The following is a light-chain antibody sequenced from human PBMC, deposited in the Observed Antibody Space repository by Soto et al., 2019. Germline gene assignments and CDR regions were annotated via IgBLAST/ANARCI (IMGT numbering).Light chain of an antibody. V-gene: IGLV3-9*01. CDR1: NIGSKN. J-gene: IGLJ3*02. Sequence: SYELTQPLSVSVALGQTARITCVGNNIGSKNGHWYQQKPGQAPVLVIYRDSNRPSGIPERFSGSNSGNTATLTISRAQDGDEADYYCQVWDSRSAVFGGGTKVTGL. CDR2: RDS. CDR3: QVWDSRSAV.